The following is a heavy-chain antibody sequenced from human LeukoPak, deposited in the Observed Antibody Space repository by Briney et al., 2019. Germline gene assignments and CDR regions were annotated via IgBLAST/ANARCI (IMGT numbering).Heavy chain of an antibody. D-gene: IGHD5-24*01. J-gene: IGHJ6*03. CDR2: IIPIFGTA. V-gene: IGHV1-69*05. Sequence: SVKVSCKASGGTFSSYAISWVRQAPGQGLEWMGRIIPIFGTANYAQKFQGRVTITTDESTSTAYMELRSLRSEDTAVYYCATTRGSYYYYYMDVWGKGTTVTVSS. CDR3: ATTRGSYYYYYMDV. CDR1: GGTFSSYA.